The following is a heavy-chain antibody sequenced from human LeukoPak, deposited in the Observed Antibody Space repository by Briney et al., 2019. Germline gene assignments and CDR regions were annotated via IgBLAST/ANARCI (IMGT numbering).Heavy chain of an antibody. Sequence: GASVKVSCKASGYTFTSYGISWVRQAPGQGLEWMGWISAYNGNTAYPQKLQGRVTMTTDTSTSTAYMELRSLRSDDTGVYYCARTAITMIVVVNHDYWGQGTLVTVSS. CDR3: ARTAITMIVVVNHDY. CDR1: GYTFTSYG. J-gene: IGHJ4*02. V-gene: IGHV1-18*01. D-gene: IGHD3-22*01. CDR2: ISAYNGNT.